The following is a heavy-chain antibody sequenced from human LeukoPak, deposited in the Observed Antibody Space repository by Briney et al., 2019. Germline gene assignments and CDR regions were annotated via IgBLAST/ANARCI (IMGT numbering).Heavy chain of an antibody. Sequence: SVKVSCKASGGTFSSYAISWVRQAPGHGLEWMGGIIPIFGTANYAQKFQGRVTITADESTSTAYMDLSSLRSEDTAVYYCARDAPERYYGMDVWGQGTTVTVSS. V-gene: IGHV1-69*13. J-gene: IGHJ6*02. CDR1: GGTFSSYA. CDR2: IIPIFGTA. CDR3: ARDAPERYYGMDV. D-gene: IGHD1-1*01.